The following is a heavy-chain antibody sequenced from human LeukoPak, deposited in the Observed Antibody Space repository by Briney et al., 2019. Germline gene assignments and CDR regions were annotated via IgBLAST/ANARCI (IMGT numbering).Heavy chain of an antibody. CDR1: GGSYCVYY. V-gene: IGHV4-34*01. D-gene: IGHD4-17*01. CDR3: ARETPGDSPDY. Sequence: SDTLSLTCAVYGGSYCVYYWTWIRQPPGKGLEWIGGINHSESTNYNPSLMSRVTMSVDTSKNQFSLKLSSVTAADTAVYYCARETPGDSPDYWGQGTLVTVSS. CDR2: INHSEST. J-gene: IGHJ4*02.